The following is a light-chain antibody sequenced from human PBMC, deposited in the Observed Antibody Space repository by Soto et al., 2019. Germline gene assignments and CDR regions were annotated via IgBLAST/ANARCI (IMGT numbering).Light chain of an antibody. V-gene: IGKV2-24*01. CDR3: MQATQYRPYT. CDR2: KVS. J-gene: IGKJ2*01. Sequence: DIVLTQTPLSSPVTLGQPASISCRSSQSLVHSDGNTYLSWFHQRPGQPPRLLIDKVSNRFSGVPDRFSGRGAGTDFTLKISRVEAEDVGIYFCMQATQYRPYTFVQGTKLEIK. CDR1: QSLVHSDGNTY.